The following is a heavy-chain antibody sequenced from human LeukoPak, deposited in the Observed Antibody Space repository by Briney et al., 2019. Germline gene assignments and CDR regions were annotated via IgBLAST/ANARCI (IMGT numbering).Heavy chain of an antibody. Sequence: GGSLRLSCAASGFTFSSYGMHWVRQAPGKGLEWVAVISYDGSNKYYADSVKGRFTISRDNAKNSLYLQMNSLRAEDTAVYYCARDFRGLNDAFDIWGQGTMVTVSS. D-gene: IGHD3-10*01. CDR3: ARDFRGLNDAFDI. CDR1: GFTFSSYG. J-gene: IGHJ3*02. CDR2: ISYDGSNK. V-gene: IGHV3-30*03.